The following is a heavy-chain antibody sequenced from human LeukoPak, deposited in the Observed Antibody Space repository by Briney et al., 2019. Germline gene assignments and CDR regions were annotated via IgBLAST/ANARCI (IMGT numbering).Heavy chain of an antibody. D-gene: IGHD3-10*01. CDR3: VRDFLGESGAGGY. J-gene: IGHJ4*02. CDR2: ISPSGNSK. Sequence: PGGSLRLSCATSTFTFSSYTMNWVRQAPGKGLEWVSSISPSGNSKYHGDSVKGRFTISRDNAENSLYMQMNSLRAEDTGVYYCVRDFLGESGAGGYWGQGTLVTVSS. CDR1: TFTFSSYT. V-gene: IGHV3-21*01.